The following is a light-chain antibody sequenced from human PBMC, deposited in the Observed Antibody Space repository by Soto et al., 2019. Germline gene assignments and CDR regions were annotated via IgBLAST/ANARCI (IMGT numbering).Light chain of an antibody. J-gene: IGLJ2*01. Sequence: QSALTQPASVSGSPGQSITISCTGTSSDVGGYNYVSWYQQHPGKAPKIMIYDVSNRPSGVSNRFSGSKSGNTASLTISGLQAEDEADYYCSSYTSSSTLVFGGGPQLTVL. CDR3: SSYTSSSTLV. CDR1: SSDVGGYNY. CDR2: DVS. V-gene: IGLV2-14*01.